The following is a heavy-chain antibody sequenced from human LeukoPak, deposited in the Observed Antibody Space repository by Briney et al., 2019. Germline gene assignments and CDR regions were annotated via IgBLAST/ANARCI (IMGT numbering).Heavy chain of an antibody. V-gene: IGHV3-9*01. CDR2: ISWNSNSI. Sequence: GGSLRLSCAASRNNYVMHWVRQVPGKGLEWVSSISWNSNSIAYADSVKGRFTISRDNAKSSLYLQMNSLRTEDTALYYCAEAPLPLHWADGFVFWGQGTMVTVSS. CDR1: RNNYV. D-gene: IGHD7-27*01. J-gene: IGHJ3*01. CDR3: AEAPLPLHWADGFVF.